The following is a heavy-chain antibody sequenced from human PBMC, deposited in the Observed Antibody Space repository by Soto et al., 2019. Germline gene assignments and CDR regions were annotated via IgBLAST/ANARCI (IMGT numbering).Heavy chain of an antibody. CDR1: GVSIRNGDYY. Sequence: PSETLSLTCTVCGVSIRNGDYYWGWIRQPPGKGLEWIGYVYYSGTTYSHPSLNSRVSISVDTSENQFSLRLTSVTAADTAVYYCVTVNLVGAAYYFDYWGPGTLVTVSS. V-gene: IGHV4-30-4*01. CDR2: VYYSGTT. D-gene: IGHD1-26*01. J-gene: IGHJ4*02. CDR3: VTVNLVGAAYYFDY.